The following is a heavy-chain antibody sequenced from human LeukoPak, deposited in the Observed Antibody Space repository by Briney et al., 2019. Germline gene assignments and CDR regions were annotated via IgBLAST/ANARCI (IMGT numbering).Heavy chain of an antibody. CDR2: IYHSGST. CDR3: ARGRSGYSYPNPGDYYYMDV. J-gene: IGHJ6*03. D-gene: IGHD5-18*01. V-gene: IGHV4-38-2*02. Sequence: PSETLSLTCTVSGYSISSGYYWGWIRQPPGKGLEWIGSIYHSGSTYYNPSLKSRVTISVDTSKNQFSLKLSSVTAADTAVYYCARGRSGYSYPNPGDYYYMDVWGKGTTVTISS. CDR1: GYSISSGYY.